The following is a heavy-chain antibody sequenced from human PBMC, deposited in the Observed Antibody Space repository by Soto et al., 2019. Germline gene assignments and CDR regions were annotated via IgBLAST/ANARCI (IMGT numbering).Heavy chain of an antibody. J-gene: IGHJ4*02. CDR3: ARDPSEWYFDY. CDR2: IYYSGST. Sequence: LSLTCTVSGGSVSSGSYYWSWIRQPPGKGLEWIGYIYYSGSTNYNPSLKSRVTISVDTSKNQFSLKLSSVTAADTAVYYCARDPSEWYFDYWGQGTLVTVSS. V-gene: IGHV4-61*01. D-gene: IGHD3-3*01. CDR1: GGSVSSGSYY.